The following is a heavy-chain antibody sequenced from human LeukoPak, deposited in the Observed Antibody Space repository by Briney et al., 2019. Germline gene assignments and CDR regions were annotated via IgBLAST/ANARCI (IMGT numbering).Heavy chain of an antibody. CDR2: IDSSASTT. D-gene: IGHD6-19*01. J-gene: IGHJ6*02. CDR3: ARFGYLAVAGRVEDGDYYGMDV. Sequence: GGSLRLSCTASKFYFSTYDMNWVRQVPGKGLEWVSYIDSSASTTYYADSVKGRFTISRDNAKNSLYLQMNSLRAEDTAVYYCARFGYLAVAGRVEDGDYYGMDVWGQGTTVTVSS. V-gene: IGHV3-48*04. CDR1: KFYFSTYD.